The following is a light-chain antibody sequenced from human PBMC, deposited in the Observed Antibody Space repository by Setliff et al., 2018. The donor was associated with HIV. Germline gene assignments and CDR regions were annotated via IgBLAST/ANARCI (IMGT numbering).Light chain of an antibody. V-gene: IGLV2-14*03. J-gene: IGLJ2*01. CDR3: SSYTSSSTLGVV. CDR2: DVS. CDR1: SSDVGGYNY. Sequence: QSVLTQPPSVSGSPGQSVTISCTGTSSDVGGYNYVSWYQQHPGKAPKLMIFDVSNRPSGVSTRFSGSKSGNTASLAISGLQAEDEADYYCSSYTSSSTLGVVFGGGTKVTVL.